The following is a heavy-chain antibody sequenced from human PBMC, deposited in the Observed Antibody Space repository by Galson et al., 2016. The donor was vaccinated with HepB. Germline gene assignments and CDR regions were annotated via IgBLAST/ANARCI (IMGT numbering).Heavy chain of an antibody. CDR1: GHTFIELS. D-gene: IGHD4-23*01. J-gene: IGHJ6*02. V-gene: IGHV1-24*01. CDR2: FDPEDGET. Sequence: SCKVSGHTFIELSMHWVRQAPGKGLEWMGGFDPEDGETIYAQKFQGRVTMTEDTATDTAYMELSTLRSEDTAVYYCLTGDDGGNSEYGYGMDVWGQGTTVTVSS. CDR3: LTGDDGGNSEYGYGMDV.